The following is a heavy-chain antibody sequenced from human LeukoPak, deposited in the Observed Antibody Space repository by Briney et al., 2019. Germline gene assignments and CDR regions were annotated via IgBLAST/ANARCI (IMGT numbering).Heavy chain of an antibody. CDR1: GFTFSSYA. V-gene: IGHV3-30*04. J-gene: IGHJ4*02. Sequence: GGSLRLSCAASGFTFSSYAMHWVRQAPGKGLEWVAVISYDGSNKYYADSVKGRFTISRDNSKNTLYLQMNSLRAEDTAVYYCARGALGAFDYWGQGTLVTVSS. CDR2: ISYDGSNK. CDR3: ARGALGAFDY. D-gene: IGHD3-16*01.